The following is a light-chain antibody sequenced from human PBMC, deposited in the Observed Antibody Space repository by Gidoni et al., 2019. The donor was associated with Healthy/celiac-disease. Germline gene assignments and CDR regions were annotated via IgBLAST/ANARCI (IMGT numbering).Light chain of an antibody. CDR3: SSYTSSSTLVV. CDR2: DVS. CDR1: SSDVGGYNY. V-gene: IGLV2-14*03. J-gene: IGLJ2*01. Sequence: QSALTQPASVSGSPGPSITISCPGTSSDVGGYNYVSWYQQHPGKAPTLMIYDVSNRPSGVSNRFSGSKSGNTASLTISGLQAEDEADYYCSSYTSSSTLVVFGGGTKLTVL.